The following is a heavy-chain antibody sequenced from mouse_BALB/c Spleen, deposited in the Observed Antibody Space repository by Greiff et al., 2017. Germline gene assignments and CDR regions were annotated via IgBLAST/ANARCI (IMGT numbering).Heavy chain of an antibody. CDR1: GFSLTSYG. CDR3: ATITGGGSYYAMDY. J-gene: IGHJ4*01. Sequence: VQGVESGPGLVAPSQSLSITCTVSGFSLTSYGVHWVRQPPGKGLEWLGVIWAGGSTNYNSALMSRLSISKDNSKSQVFLKMNSLQTDDTAMYYCATITGGGSYYAMDYWGQGTSVTVSS. V-gene: IGHV2-9*02. CDR2: IWAGGST. D-gene: IGHD4-1*01.